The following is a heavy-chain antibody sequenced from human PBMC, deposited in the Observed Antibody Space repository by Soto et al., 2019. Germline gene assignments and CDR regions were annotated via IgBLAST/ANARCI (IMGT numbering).Heavy chain of an antibody. V-gene: IGHV3-33*01. CDR3: ARDRGHLVATSDFDY. Sequence: GGSLRLSCAASGFTFSSYGMHWVRQAPGKGLEWVAVIWYDGSNKYYADSVKGRFTISRDNSKNTLYLQMNSLRAEDTAVYYCARDRGHLVATSDFDYWGQGTLVTVSS. CDR1: GFTFSSYG. CDR2: IWYDGSNK. D-gene: IGHD5-12*01. J-gene: IGHJ4*02.